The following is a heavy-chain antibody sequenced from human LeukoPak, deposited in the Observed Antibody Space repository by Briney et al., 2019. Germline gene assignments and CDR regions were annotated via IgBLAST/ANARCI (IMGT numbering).Heavy chain of an antibody. CDR3: ATANNWNYALGY. Sequence: GASVKVSCKASGYTFTGYYMHWVRQAPGQGLEWMGWINPNSGGTNYAQKFQGRVTMTRDTSTGTAYMELRSLRSDDTAMYYCATANNWNYALGYWGQGTLVTVSS. D-gene: IGHD1-7*01. J-gene: IGHJ4*02. CDR2: INPNSGGT. V-gene: IGHV1-2*02. CDR1: GYTFTGYY.